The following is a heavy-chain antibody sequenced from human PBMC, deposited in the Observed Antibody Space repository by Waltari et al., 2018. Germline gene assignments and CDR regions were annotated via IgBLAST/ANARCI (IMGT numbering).Heavy chain of an antibody. CDR3: ANGGSYYPGYFDY. D-gene: IGHD1-26*01. V-gene: IGHV3-30*02. CDR1: GFTFSSDG. CDR2: IRYDGSNK. Sequence: QVQLVESGGGVVQPGGSLRLSCAASGFTFSSDGMHWVRQAPGKGLEWVAFIRYDGSNKYYADSVKGRFTISRDNSKNTLYLQMNSLRAEDTAVYYCANGGSYYPGYFDYWGQGTLVTVSS. J-gene: IGHJ4*02.